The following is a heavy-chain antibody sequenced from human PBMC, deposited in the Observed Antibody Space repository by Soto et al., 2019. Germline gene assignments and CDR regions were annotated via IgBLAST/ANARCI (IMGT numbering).Heavy chain of an antibody. Sequence: QPGGSLRLSCSASGFTFSSYGMHWVRQAPGKGLEWVAVIWYDGSNKYYADPVKGRFTISRDNSKNTLYLQMNSLRAEDTAVYYCAVGSRRYYYYGMDVWGQGPTVTVSS. J-gene: IGHJ6*02. CDR3: AVGSRRYYYYGMDV. CDR1: GFTFSSYG. V-gene: IGHV3-33*01. CDR2: IWYDGSNK. D-gene: IGHD6-13*01.